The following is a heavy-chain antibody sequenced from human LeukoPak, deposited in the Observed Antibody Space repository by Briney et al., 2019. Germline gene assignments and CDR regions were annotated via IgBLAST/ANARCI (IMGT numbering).Heavy chain of an antibody. V-gene: IGHV1-69*01. CDR3: AIQPGLMVRGVIITYFDY. J-gene: IGHJ4*02. CDR2: IIPIFGTA. CDR1: GGTFSSHS. D-gene: IGHD3-10*01. Sequence: GSSVKVSCKASGGTFSSHSFSWVRQAPGHGLEWMGGIIPIFGTANYAQKFQGRVTITADESTSTAYMELSSLRSEDTAVYYCAIQPGLMVRGVIITYFDYWGQGTLVTVSS.